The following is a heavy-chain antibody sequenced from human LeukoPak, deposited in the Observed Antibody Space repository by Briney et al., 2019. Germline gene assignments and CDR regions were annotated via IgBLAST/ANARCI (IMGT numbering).Heavy chain of an antibody. CDR3: ARARIAADYYYYMDV. CDR1: GYTFTSYG. V-gene: IGHV1-18*01. D-gene: IGHD6-6*01. CDR2: ISAYNGNT. J-gene: IGHJ6*03. Sequence: GASVKVSCKASGYTFTSYGISWVRQAPGQGLEWMGWISAYNGNTNYAQKLQGRVTMTTDTSTSTAYMELRSLRSDDTAVYYCARARIAADYYYYMDVWGKGTTVTVSS.